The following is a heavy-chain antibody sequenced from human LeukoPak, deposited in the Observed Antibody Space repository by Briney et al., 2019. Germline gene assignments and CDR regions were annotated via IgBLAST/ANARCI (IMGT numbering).Heavy chain of an antibody. J-gene: IGHJ5*02. V-gene: IGHV4-39*07. CDR3: GIHPARDTYYYDSSGYYLPGVS. CDR1: GGSISSSHYY. CDR2: IYSGNT. D-gene: IGHD3-22*01. Sequence: SETLSLTCTVSGGSISSSHYYWGWIRQPPGKGLEWIGSIYSGNTYYNPSPKSRVTVSVDTSKNQFCLRVRPVTAAETAVYYCGIHPARDTYYYDSSGYYLPGVSWGQGTLVTVSS.